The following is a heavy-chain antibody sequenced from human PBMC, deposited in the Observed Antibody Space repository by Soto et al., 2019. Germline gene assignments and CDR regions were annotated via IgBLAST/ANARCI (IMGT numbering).Heavy chain of an antibody. Sequence: WGSLRLSCAASGFTFSSYAMSWVRQAPGKGLEWVSAISGSGGSTYYADSVKGRFTISRDNSKNTLYLQMNSLRAEDTAVYYWANVPFVVVPLRLFDYWGQGILVTVSS. CDR2: ISGSGGST. V-gene: IGHV3-23*01. D-gene: IGHD2-15*01. CDR3: ANVPFVVVPLRLFDY. CDR1: GFTFSSYA. J-gene: IGHJ4*02.